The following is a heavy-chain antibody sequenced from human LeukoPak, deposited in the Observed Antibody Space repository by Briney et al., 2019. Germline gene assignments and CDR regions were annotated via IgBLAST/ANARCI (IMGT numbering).Heavy chain of an antibody. Sequence: PGGSLRLSCAASGFTFSDYYMSWIRQAPGKGLEWVSYISSSGSTIYYADSVKGRFTISRDNAKNSLYLQMNSLRAEDTAVYYCARRLKRYYGSGSYYNPLDYWCQGTLVTVSS. J-gene: IGHJ4*02. CDR1: GFTFSDYY. CDR3: ARRLKRYYGSGSYYNPLDY. V-gene: IGHV3-11*01. CDR2: ISSSGSTI. D-gene: IGHD3-10*01.